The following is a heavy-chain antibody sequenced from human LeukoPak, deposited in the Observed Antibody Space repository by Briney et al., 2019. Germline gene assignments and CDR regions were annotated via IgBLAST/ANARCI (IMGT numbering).Heavy chain of an antibody. CDR1: GYTFTTYG. CDR2: ISAYNGNT. J-gene: IGHJ6*02. Sequence: GASVKVSCKASGYTFTTYGISWVRQAPGQGLEWMGWISAYNGNTNYAQKLQGRVTMTTDTSTNTAYMELRSLRSDDTAVYYCARDISGGGTYYYHMDVWGQGTTVTVSS. CDR3: ARDISGGGTYYYHMDV. V-gene: IGHV1-18*01. D-gene: IGHD2-15*01.